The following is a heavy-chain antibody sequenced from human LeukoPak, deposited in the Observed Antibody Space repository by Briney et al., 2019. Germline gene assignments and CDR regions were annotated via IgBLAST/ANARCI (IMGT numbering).Heavy chain of an antibody. Sequence: GGSLRLSCAASGFNFSTYSMNGVRQAPGKGLEWVSYISTSTSTIYYADSVKGRFTISRDNAKKSLYLQMNSLRAEDSALYYCARDYRSSSGRAFDIWGQGTMVTVSS. J-gene: IGHJ3*02. D-gene: IGHD6-13*01. V-gene: IGHV3-48*04. CDR3: ARDYRSSSGRAFDI. CDR2: ISTSTSTI. CDR1: GFNFSTYS.